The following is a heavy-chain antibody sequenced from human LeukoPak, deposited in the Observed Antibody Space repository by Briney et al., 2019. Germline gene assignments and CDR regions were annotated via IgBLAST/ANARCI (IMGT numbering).Heavy chain of an antibody. CDR2: IYYSGST. V-gene: IGHV4-59*01. CDR1: GGSISSYY. Sequence: SETLSLTCTVSGGSISSYYWSWIRQPPGKGLEWIGYIYYSGSTNYNPSLKSRVTISVDTSKNQFSLKLSSVTAADTAVYYCARAKTAAGTRHFDYWGQGTLVTVSS. CDR3: ARAKTAAGTRHFDY. D-gene: IGHD6-13*01. J-gene: IGHJ4*02.